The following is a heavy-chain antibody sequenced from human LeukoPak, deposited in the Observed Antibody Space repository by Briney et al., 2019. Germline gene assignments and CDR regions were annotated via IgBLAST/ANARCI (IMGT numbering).Heavy chain of an antibody. CDR1: GGSISSGGYY. V-gene: IGHV4-31*03. CDR3: ARDHDYGDYSYGMDV. CDR2: IYYSGST. J-gene: IGHJ6*02. Sequence: PSETLSLTCTVSGGSISSGGYYWSWLRQHPGKGLEWIGYIYYSGSTYYNPSLKSRVTISVDTSKNQFSLKLSSVTAADTAVYYCARDHDYGDYSYGMDVWGQGTTVTVSS. D-gene: IGHD4-17*01.